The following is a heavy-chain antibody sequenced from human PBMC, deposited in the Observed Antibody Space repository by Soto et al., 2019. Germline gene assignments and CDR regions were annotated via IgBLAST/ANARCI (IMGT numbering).Heavy chain of an antibody. D-gene: IGHD2-2*01. CDR1: GFTFSSYG. V-gene: IGHV3-30*18. CDR2: ISYDGSNK. J-gene: IGHJ6*03. Sequence: QVQLVESGGGVVQPGRSLRLSCAASGFTFSSYGMHWVRQAPGKGLEWVAVISYDGSNKYYADSVKGRFTISRDNSKNTLYLQMNSLRAEDTAVYYCAKDPRDDIVVVPAFYMDVWGKGTTVTVSS. CDR3: AKDPRDDIVVVPAFYMDV.